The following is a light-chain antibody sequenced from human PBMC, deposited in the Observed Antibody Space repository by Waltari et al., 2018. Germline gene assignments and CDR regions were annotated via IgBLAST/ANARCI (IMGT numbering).Light chain of an antibody. CDR2: NTN. CDR1: SGSVSTNYY. CDR3: VLYLGSDTWV. V-gene: IGLV8-61*01. Sequence: QTVVTQEPSFSVSPGGTVTLTCGLTSGSVSTNYYPSWYQQTPGQAPRALIYNTNSRSSGVPDRFSGSSLGNKAALTITGAQADDESDYYCVLYLGSDTWVFGGGTKLTVL. J-gene: IGLJ3*02.